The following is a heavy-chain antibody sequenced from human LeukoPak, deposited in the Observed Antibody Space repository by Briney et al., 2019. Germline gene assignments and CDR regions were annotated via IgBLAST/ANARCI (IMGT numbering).Heavy chain of an antibody. J-gene: IGHJ4*02. D-gene: IGHD6-13*01. V-gene: IGHV3-30*18. CDR1: RFTFSSYG. CDR2: ISYDGRNK. CDR3: AKGDSSSWQLDY. Sequence: PERSLRLSCAASRFTFSSYGMHWVRQAPGKGLEWVAVISYDGRNKNYADSVKGRFTISRDNSKNTLYLQMNSLRVEDTAVYYCAKGDSSSWQLDYWGQGTLVIVSS.